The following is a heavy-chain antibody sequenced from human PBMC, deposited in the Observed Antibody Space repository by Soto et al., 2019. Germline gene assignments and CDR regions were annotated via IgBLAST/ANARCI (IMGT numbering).Heavy chain of an antibody. CDR1: GYTFTSYG. CDR3: AASQQFDY. V-gene: IGHV1-18*01. D-gene: IGHD6-13*01. J-gene: IGHJ4*02. Sequence: QVQLVQSGAEVKKPGASVKFSCKASGYTFTSYGINWVRQAPGQGLEWMGWINTYDGNTNHAQKFQGRVTMTTDTSTSTAYMELRSLSSDDTAVYYCAASQQFDYWGQGTLVTVSS. CDR2: INTYDGNT.